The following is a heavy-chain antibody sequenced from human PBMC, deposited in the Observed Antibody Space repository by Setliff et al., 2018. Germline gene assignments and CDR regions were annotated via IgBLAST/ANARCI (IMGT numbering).Heavy chain of an antibody. J-gene: IGHJ6*03. CDR2: IFYSGST. V-gene: IGHV4-39*01. CDR3: ARASSGWYSAYYYYMDV. CDR1: GDSIISSRYY. Sequence: SETLSLTCSVSGDSIISSRYYWGWIRQPPGKGLEWIASIFYSGSTYYNPSLKSRVTMSVDTSKNQFFLKLTSVTAADTAVYYCARASSGWYSAYYYYMDVWGKGTTVTVSS. D-gene: IGHD6-19*01.